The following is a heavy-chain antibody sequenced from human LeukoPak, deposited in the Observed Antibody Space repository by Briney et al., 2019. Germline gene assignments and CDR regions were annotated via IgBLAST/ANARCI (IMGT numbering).Heavy chain of an antibody. CDR1: GGTFSSYA. CDR2: INPNSGGT. V-gene: IGHV1-2*02. CDR3: ARECSITSCSFTFDY. D-gene: IGHD2-2*01. J-gene: IGHJ4*02. Sequence: VASVKVSCKASGGTFSSYAISWVRQAPGQGLEWMGWINPNSGGTNYAQKFQGRVTMTRDTSITTAYMELSRLRSDDTAVYYCARECSITSCSFTFDYWGQGTLVTVSS.